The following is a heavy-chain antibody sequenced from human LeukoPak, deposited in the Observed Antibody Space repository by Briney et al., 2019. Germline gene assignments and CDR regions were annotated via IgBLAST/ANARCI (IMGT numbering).Heavy chain of an antibody. CDR2: INPVSGGT. CDR1: EYTFTDYY. D-gene: IGHD2-2*01. CDR3: ARANFLSCSSTSCLFDY. J-gene: IGHJ4*02. V-gene: IGHV1-2*02. Sequence: ASVKVSCKASEYTFTDYYLHWVRQAPGQGFEWMGWINPVSGGTNYVQKFQGRVTMTRDTSISTAYMELSRLRSDDTAVYYCARANFLSCSSTSCLFDYWGQGTLDTVSS.